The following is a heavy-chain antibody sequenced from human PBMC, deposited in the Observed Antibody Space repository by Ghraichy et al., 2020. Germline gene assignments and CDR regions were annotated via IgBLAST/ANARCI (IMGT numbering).Heavy chain of an antibody. J-gene: IGHJ4*02. V-gene: IGHV1-18*01. CDR2: ISAKNGHT. Sequence: ASVKVSCKSSDDSFSRYGFACVRQAPGQGLEWMGWISAKNGHTKYAQKFQGRVTMTTDTSTRTVYMEMKSLRSDDTAVYFCARGGPLEAYGSSFDDWGQGTLVIVSS. CDR3: ARGGPLEAYGSSFDD. CDR1: DDSFSRYG. D-gene: IGHD3-10*01.